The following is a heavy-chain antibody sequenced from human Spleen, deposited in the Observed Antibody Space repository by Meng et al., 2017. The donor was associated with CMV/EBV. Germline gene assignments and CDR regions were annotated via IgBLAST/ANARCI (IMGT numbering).Heavy chain of an antibody. CDR2: IDTDGTIT. Sequence: VQWVEAGGCLDQPGMASGLSCADYGFNCSDYWLRWVRQVTGEGLVWIGRIDTDGTITSYAASVKGRFTSSRDNAKNTLYLQMNDLRADETGVYYCARDVCGARDYWGQGTLVTVSS. V-gene: IGHV3-74*01. CDR3: ARDVCGARDY. D-gene: IGHD3-16*01. J-gene: IGHJ4*02. CDR1: GFNCSDYW.